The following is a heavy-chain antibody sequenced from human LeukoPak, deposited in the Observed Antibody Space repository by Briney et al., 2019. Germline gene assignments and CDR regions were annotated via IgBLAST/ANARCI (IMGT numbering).Heavy chain of an antibody. Sequence: PSETLSLTCTVSGGSISSYYWSWIRQPAGKGLEWIGRIYTSGSTNYNPSLKSRVTMSVDTSKNQFSLKLSSVTAADTAVYYCARVDMTTVTNYYFDYWGQGTLVTVSS. J-gene: IGHJ4*02. V-gene: IGHV4-4*07. CDR2: IYTSGST. CDR1: GGSISSYY. D-gene: IGHD4-17*01. CDR3: ARVDMTTVTNYYFDY.